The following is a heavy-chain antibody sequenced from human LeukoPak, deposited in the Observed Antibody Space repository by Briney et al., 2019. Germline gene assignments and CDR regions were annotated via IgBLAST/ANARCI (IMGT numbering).Heavy chain of an antibody. V-gene: IGHV3-30-3*01. J-gene: IGHJ5*02. CDR1: GFTFYSYS. CDR2: ISYDGINE. CDR3: ARERVVAVASTLYP. D-gene: IGHD2-15*01. Sequence: GGSLRLSCAASGFTFYSYSMHWVRQAPGKGLEWVAVISYDGINEYYADSVKGRFTIARDNSRNTLYLQMNSLTPEDTAVYYCARERVVAVASTLYPWGQGTLVTVSS.